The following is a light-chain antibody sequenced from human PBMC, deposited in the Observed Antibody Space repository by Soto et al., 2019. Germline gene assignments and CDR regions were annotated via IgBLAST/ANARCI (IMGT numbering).Light chain of an antibody. Sequence: QSVLTQPPSASGTPGQRVTIYCSGLSSNIGSKYVYWYQQLPGTAPKLLIYRNNQRPSGVPDRFSGSKSGTSASLAISDLRSEDEADYYCAAGDDSLSVAVFGAGTKLTVL. V-gene: IGLV1-47*01. J-gene: IGLJ2*01. CDR1: SSNIGSKY. CDR2: RNN. CDR3: AAGDDSLSVAV.